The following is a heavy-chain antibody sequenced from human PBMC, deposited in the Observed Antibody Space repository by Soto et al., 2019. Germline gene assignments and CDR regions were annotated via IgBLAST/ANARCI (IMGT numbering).Heavy chain of an antibody. CDR2: IDTSGAT. D-gene: IGHD1-1*01. J-gene: IGHJ4*02. V-gene: IGHV4-4*07. CDR3: ARGGIQLSYAFDY. CDR1: GSSFSNFY. Sequence: QVQLQESGPGLVKPSETLSLTCSVSGSSFSNFYWSWIRQPAGKGLEWIGRIDTSGATSYNPSLKSRVTMSVDTSQTQMSLNLRSVTAADTAVYYCARGGIQLSYAFDYWGQGILVTVSS.